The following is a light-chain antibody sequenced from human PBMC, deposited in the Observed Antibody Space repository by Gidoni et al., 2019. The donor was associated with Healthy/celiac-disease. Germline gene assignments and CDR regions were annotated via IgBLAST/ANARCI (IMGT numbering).Light chain of an antibody. Sequence: DIHMTQSPCSLSASVADRVTITRQSSQIISSYLNWYQQKPGKAPKLLIYAASSLQSGVPSRFSGSGSGTDFTLTISSLQPEDFATYYCQQSYSTPPLTFGGGTKVEIK. CDR1: QIISSY. CDR2: AAS. J-gene: IGKJ4*01. V-gene: IGKV1-39*01. CDR3: QQSYSTPPLT.